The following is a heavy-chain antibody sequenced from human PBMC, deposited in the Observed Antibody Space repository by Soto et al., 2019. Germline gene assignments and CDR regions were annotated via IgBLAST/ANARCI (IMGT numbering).Heavy chain of an antibody. CDR1: GFTFSRYW. CDR3: ARTVRGQYYYYGMDV. CDR2: INEDGSEK. Sequence: GGSLRLSCAASGFTFSRYWMSWVRQAPGKGLEWVANINEDGSEKYYVDSMKGRFIISRDNAKDAVFLQMNSLRAEDTAVYFCARTVRGQYYYYGMDVWGQGTTVTVSS. J-gene: IGHJ6*02. V-gene: IGHV3-7*05.